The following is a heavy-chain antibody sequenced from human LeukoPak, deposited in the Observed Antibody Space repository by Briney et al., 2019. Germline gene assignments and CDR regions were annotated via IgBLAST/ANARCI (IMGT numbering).Heavy chain of an antibody. CDR2: VYHSGII. Sequence: KPSGTLSLTCTVSGGSISSSNWWSGVRQPPGKGLEWIGEVYHSGIINYNPSLRSRVTISVDKSKNQFSLNLSSVTDADTAVYYCARKDWNDVRAFDIWGQGTMVTVSS. CDR1: GGSISSSNW. CDR3: ARKDWNDVRAFDI. V-gene: IGHV4-4*02. J-gene: IGHJ3*02. D-gene: IGHD1-1*01.